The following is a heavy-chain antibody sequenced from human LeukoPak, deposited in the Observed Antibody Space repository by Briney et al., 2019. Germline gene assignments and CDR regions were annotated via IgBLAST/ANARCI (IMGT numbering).Heavy chain of an antibody. J-gene: IGHJ5*02. Sequence: PSETLSLTCTVSGGSISSSSYYWGWIRQPPGKGLEWIGSIYYSGSTYYNPSLKSRVTISVDTSKNQFSLKLSSVTAADTAVYYCARLPFDWLLGWFDPWGQGTLVTVSS. CDR2: IYYSGST. D-gene: IGHD3-9*01. CDR1: GGSISSSSYY. V-gene: IGHV4-39*07. CDR3: ARLPFDWLLGWFDP.